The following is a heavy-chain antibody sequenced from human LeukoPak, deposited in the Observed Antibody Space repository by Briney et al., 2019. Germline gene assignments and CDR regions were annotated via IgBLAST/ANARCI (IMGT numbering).Heavy chain of an antibody. V-gene: IGHV4-4*08. D-gene: IGHD3-22*01. CDR3: VRRISGYQYYFDY. CDR2: FFNSGST. CDR1: GAAISDSY. J-gene: IGHJ4*02. Sequence: SETLSLTCTVSGAAISDSYWSWIRQPPGKGLEWIGYFFNSGSTNYNPSLESRLIISADSSRNQVFLRLTSVTAADTAMYYCVRRISGYQYYFDYWGQGILVTVSS.